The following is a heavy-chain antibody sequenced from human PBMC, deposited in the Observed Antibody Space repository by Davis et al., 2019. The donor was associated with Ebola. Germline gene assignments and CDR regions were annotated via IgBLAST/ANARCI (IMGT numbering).Heavy chain of an antibody. CDR2: INSDGSST. CDR3: ARGTTVNWDNWFDP. V-gene: IGHV3-74*01. CDR1: GFTFSSSW. J-gene: IGHJ5*02. D-gene: IGHD4-17*01. Sequence: HTGGSLRLSCAASGFTFSSSWMHWVRQAPGKGLVWVSRINSDGSSTSYADSVKGRFTISRDNAKNTLYLQMNSLRAENTAVYYCARGTTVNWDNWFDPWGQGTLVTVSS.